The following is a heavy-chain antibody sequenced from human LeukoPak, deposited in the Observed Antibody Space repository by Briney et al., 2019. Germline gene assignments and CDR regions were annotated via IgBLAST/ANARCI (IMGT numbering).Heavy chain of an antibody. J-gene: IGHJ5*02. V-gene: IGHV4-59*01. CDR2: IYYSGST. CDR1: GGSISSYY. D-gene: IGHD3-22*01. CDR3: ARARSDYYDSSGYYSP. Sequence: RSSETLSLTCTVSGGSISSYYWSWIRQPPGKGLEWIGYIYYSGSTNYNPSLKSRVTISVDTSKNQFSLKLSSVTAADTAVYYCARARSDYYDSSGYYSPWGQGTLVTVSS.